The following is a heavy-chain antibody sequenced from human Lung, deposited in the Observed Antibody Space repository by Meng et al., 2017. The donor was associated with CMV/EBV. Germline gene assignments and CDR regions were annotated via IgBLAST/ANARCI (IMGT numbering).Heavy chain of an antibody. V-gene: IGHV3-30-3*01. CDR2: ISYDGSNK. J-gene: IGHJ4*02. D-gene: IGHD6-19*01. CDR1: GFTFSSYA. Sequence: QVQLGESGGGVVQPGRSLSLSCAASGFTFSSYAMHWVRQAPGKGLEWVAVISYDGSNKYYADSVKGRFTISRDNSKNTLYLQMNSLRAEDTAVYYCARGQWHSLDYWGQGTLVTVSS. CDR3: ARGQWHSLDY.